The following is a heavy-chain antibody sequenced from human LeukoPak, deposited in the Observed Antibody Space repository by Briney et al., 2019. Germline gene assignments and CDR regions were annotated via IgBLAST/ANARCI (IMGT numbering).Heavy chain of an antibody. V-gene: IGHV4-61*02. CDR1: GGSISSGSYY. CDR3: ARGPNSSSWYGLGWFDP. D-gene: IGHD6-13*01. Sequence: SETLSLTCTVSGGSISSGSYYWSWIRQPAGKGLEWIGRIYTSGSTNYNPSLKSRVTISVDTSKNQFSLKLSSVTAADTAVYYCARGPNSSSWYGLGWFDPWGQGTLVTVSS. CDR2: IYTSGST. J-gene: IGHJ5*02.